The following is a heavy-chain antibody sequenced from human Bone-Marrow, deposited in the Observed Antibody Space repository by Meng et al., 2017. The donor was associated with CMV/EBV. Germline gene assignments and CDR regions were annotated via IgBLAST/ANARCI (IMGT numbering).Heavy chain of an antibody. J-gene: IGHJ6*02. V-gene: IGHV3-30*02. Sequence: GSLLKISCAASGFTFSSYGMHWVRQAPGKGLEWVAFIRYDGSNKYYADSVKGRFTISRDNSKNTLYLQMNSLRAEDTAVYYCVLDYCSSTSCYRGNYYYGMDVWGQGTTVTFSS. CDR2: IRYDGSNK. D-gene: IGHD2-2*01. CDR1: GFTFSSYG. CDR3: VLDYCSSTSCYRGNYYYGMDV.